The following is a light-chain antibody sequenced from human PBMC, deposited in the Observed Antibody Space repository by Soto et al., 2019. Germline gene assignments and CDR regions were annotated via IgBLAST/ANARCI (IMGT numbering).Light chain of an antibody. CDR2: EVT. CDR1: SSDIGGYNY. J-gene: IGLJ3*02. Sequence: QSALTQPASVSGSPGQSITISCTGTSSDIGGYNYVSWYQQHPGKAPKLMIYEVTNRPSGVSSRFSGSKSGNTASLTISALQAEDEADYYCSSYISSSTLVFGGGTKLTVL. V-gene: IGLV2-14*01. CDR3: SSYISSSTLV.